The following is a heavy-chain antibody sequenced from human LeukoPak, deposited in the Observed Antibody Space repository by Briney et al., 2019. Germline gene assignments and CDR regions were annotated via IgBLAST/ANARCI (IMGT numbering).Heavy chain of an antibody. V-gene: IGHV1-69*13. J-gene: IGHJ4*02. CDR1: GGTFSSYA. CDR2: IIPIFGTA. Sequence: GASVKVSCKASGGTFSSYAISWVRQAPGQGLEWMGGIIPIFGTANYAQKFQGRVTITADESTSTAYMELSSLRSEDTAVYYCASSSLMNHEIYYYGSGSYYNREFGYWGQETLVTVSS. D-gene: IGHD3-10*01. CDR3: ASSSLMNHEIYYYGSGSYYNREFGY.